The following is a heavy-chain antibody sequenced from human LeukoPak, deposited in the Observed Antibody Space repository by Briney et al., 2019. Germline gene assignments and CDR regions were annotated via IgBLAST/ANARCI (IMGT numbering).Heavy chain of an antibody. CDR2: ISGSGVST. D-gene: IGHD2-15*01. CDR3: AKTLMWSVVVVAATGGFAD. CDR1: GFTFSDYA. J-gene: IGHJ4*02. Sequence: GGSLRLSCAASGFTFSDYAMNWVRQAPGKGLEWVSAISGSGVSTYYADSVKGRFTISRDNSKNTLYPQMNSLRAEDTAIYYCAKTLMWSVVVVAATGGFADWGQGTLVTVSS. V-gene: IGHV3-23*01.